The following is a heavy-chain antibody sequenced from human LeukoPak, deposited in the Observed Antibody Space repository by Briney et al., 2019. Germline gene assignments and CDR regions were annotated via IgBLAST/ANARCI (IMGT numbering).Heavy chain of an antibody. CDR1: GFTFSSYA. Sequence: GGSLRLSCAASGFTFSSYAMSWVRQAPGKGLEWVSAISGSGGSTYHADSVKGRFTISRDNSKNTLYLQMNSLRAEDTAVYYCAKFTLLVVIIDYWGQGTLVTVSS. D-gene: IGHD3-22*01. V-gene: IGHV3-23*01. CDR3: AKFTLLVVIIDY. J-gene: IGHJ4*02. CDR2: ISGSGGST.